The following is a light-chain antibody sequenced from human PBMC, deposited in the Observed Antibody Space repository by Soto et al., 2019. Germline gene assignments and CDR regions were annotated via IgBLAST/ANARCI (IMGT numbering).Light chain of an antibody. J-gene: IGKJ4*01. Sequence: EIVMTQSPATLSVSPGETATLSCRASQSVSYNLAWYQQKPGQGPRLLIYGAFTRATGIQARFSGSGSGTECTLTISSLQSEDFAVYECQQYKNWPPLTFGGGTKVEIK. CDR1: QSVSYN. CDR2: GAF. V-gene: IGKV3-15*01. CDR3: QQYKNWPPLT.